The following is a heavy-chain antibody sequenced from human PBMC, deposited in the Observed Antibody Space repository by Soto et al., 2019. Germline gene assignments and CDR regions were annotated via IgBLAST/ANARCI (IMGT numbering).Heavy chain of an antibody. CDR1: GYTFTGYY. V-gene: IGHV1-2*02. CDR3: AREGPLVARGVIPSWFDP. J-gene: IGHJ5*02. CDR2: INPNSGGT. Sequence: ASVKVSCKASGYTFTGYYMHWVRQAPGQGLEWMGWINPNSGGTNYAQKFQGRVTMTRDTSISTAYMELSRLRSDDTAVYYCAREGPLVARGVIPSWFDPWGQGTLVTVSS. D-gene: IGHD3-10*01.